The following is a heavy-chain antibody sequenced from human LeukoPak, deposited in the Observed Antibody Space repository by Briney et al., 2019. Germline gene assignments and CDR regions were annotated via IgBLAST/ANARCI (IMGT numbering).Heavy chain of an antibody. CDR3: ARVSVRSGYYLNWFDP. V-gene: IGHV4-38-2*02. CDR2: IYHSGST. D-gene: IGHD3-22*01. CDR1: GYSISSGYY. Sequence: SETLSLTCTVSGYSISSGYYWGWIRQPPGKGLEWIGSIYHSGSTYYNPSLKSRVTISVDTSKNQFSLKLSSVTAADTAVYYCARVSVRSGYYLNWFDPWGQGTLVTVSS. J-gene: IGHJ5*02.